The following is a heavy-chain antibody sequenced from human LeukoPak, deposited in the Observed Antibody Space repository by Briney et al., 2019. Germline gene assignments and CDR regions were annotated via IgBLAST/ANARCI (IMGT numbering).Heavy chain of an antibody. Sequence: GGSLRLSCAASGFTFSSYSMNGVRQARGKGLEWVSSISSSSSYIYYADSVKGRFTISRDNAKNSLYLQMNSQRAEDTAVYYCARPALPFGELWFAFDIWGQGTMVTVSS. J-gene: IGHJ3*02. V-gene: IGHV3-21*01. CDR2: ISSSSSYI. D-gene: IGHD3-10*01. CDR3: ARPALPFGELWFAFDI. CDR1: GFTFSSYS.